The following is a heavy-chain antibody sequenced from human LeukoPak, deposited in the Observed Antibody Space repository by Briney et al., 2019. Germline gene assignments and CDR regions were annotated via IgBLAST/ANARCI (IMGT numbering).Heavy chain of an antibody. Sequence: SETLSLTCIVSGGSTSGGNYYWGWIRQPPGKGLEWIGGISSSGNTYYNPSLKSRITISIDTSKSHFSLKLSSVTAADTAVYYCARLGAGPTYYDFWSGYSSFYFDYWGQGTLVTVSS. D-gene: IGHD3-3*01. CDR1: GGSTSGGNYY. CDR3: ARLGAGPTYYDFWSGYSSFYFDY. CDR2: ISSSGNT. J-gene: IGHJ4*02. V-gene: IGHV4-39*02.